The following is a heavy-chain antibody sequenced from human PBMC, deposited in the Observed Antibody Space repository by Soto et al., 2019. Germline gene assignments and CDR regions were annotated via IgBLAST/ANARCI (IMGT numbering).Heavy chain of an antibody. D-gene: IGHD4-17*01. V-gene: IGHV4-59*01. CDR1: GGSITGYY. J-gene: IGHJ4*02. CDR3: ARATCSYGDYPGFEY. Sequence: PSETLSLTCAVSGGSITGYYWSWFRQPPGKGLEWIGYIYYSGSTNYDPSLKSRVTISVDPSKNQFSLKLSSVTAADTAVYYCARATCSYGDYPGFEYWGQGTLVPGSS. CDR2: IYYSGST.